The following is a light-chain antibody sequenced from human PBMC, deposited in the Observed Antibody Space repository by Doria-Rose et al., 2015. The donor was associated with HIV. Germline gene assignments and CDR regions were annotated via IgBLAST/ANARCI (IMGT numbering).Light chain of an antibody. CDR3: QQSFSTPRT. V-gene: IGKV1-39*01. CDR2: AAS. J-gene: IGKJ1*01. Sequence: EIRMTQYPSFLSASVGDRVTNTFRVSHNSHKCSNEYQQEPEKVPKVLIYAASSLQSGVPSRFSGSGSGTDFTLTISSLQPEDFATYYCQQSFSTPRTFGQGTKVEIK. CDR1: HNSHKC.